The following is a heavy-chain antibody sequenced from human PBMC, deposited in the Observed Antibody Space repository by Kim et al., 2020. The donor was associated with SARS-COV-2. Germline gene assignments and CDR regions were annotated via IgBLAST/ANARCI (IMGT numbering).Heavy chain of an antibody. CDR1: GFTFSSYG. J-gene: IGHJ4*02. CDR2: ISYDGSNK. V-gene: IGHV3-30*18. CDR3: AKNGGSGWYSIDY. D-gene: IGHD6-19*01. Sequence: GGSLRLSCAASGFTFSSYGMHWVRQAPGKGLEWVAVISYDGSNKYYADSVKGRFTISRDNSKNTLYLQMNSLRAEDTAVYYCAKNGGSGWYSIDYWGQGTLVTFSS.